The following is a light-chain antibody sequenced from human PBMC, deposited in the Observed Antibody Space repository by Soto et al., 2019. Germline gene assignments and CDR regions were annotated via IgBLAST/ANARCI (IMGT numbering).Light chain of an antibody. J-gene: IGKJ5*01. CDR1: QSVSSH. CDR3: QQRGKWIT. V-gene: IGKV3-11*01. CDR2: DAS. Sequence: EIVLTQSPATLSLSPGERATLSCRASQSVSSHLAWYQQRPGQAPRLLIYDASNRATGIPARFSGSGSGTDLTLTISSLGTEDFAVYYCQQRGKWITFGQGTRLEI.